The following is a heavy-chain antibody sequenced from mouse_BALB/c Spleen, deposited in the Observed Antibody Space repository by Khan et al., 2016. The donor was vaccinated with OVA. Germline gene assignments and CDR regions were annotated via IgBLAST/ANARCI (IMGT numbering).Heavy chain of an antibody. D-gene: IGHD1-1*01. J-gene: IGHJ3*01. CDR1: GYTFTNYG. Sequence: QIQSVQSGPELKRPGETVKISCKASGYTFTNYGMNWVKQAPGKGLKWMGWINTNTGEPTYDDDFKGRFAFSLETSDSTAYLQINNLKNEDMATDFGARGLNYYGSWFAYWGQGTLVTVSA. V-gene: IGHV9-1*02. CDR2: INTNTGEP. CDR3: ARGLNYYGSWFAY.